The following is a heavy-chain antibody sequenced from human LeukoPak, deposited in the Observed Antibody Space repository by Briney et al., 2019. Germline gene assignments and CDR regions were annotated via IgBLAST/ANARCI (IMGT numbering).Heavy chain of an antibody. Sequence: ASVKVSCRASEYTFTDYYIHWVRQAPGQGLEWMGWITPDSGVTNPAQKFQGRVTMTRDTSISTAYMDLSRLRCDDTAVYYCASGPSSHYYMDVWGKGTTVTVSS. J-gene: IGHJ6*03. CDR2: ITPDSGVT. CDR1: EYTFTDYY. CDR3: ASGPSSHYYMDV. V-gene: IGHV1-2*02.